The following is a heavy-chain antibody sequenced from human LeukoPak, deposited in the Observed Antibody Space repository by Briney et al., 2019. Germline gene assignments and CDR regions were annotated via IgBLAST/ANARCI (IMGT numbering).Heavy chain of an antibody. J-gene: IGHJ4*02. CDR3: ATRNNFEY. D-gene: IGHD1/OR15-1a*01. Sequence: PGGSLRLSCIVSGFTFSGHWMNWVRQAPGKGLEWVATIKYDGSEKAYVDSVECRFIISRDNSKNSVFLQMDSLRAEDTAVYYCATRNNFEYWGQGTLVTVSS. V-gene: IGHV3-7*01. CDR1: GFTFSGHW. CDR2: IKYDGSEK.